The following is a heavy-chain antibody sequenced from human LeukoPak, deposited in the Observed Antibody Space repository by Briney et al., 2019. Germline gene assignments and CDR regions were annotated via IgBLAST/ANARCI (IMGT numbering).Heavy chain of an antibody. Sequence: ASVKVSCKASGYTFTGYYMHWVRQAPGQGLEWMGWINPNSGGTNYAQKFQGRVTMTRDTSISTAYMELSRLRSDDTAVYYCARGDYDYVWGSYRYSIINWGQGTLVTVSS. D-gene: IGHD3-16*02. J-gene: IGHJ4*02. CDR2: INPNSGGT. CDR3: ARGDYDYVWGSYRYSIIN. CDR1: GYTFTGYY. V-gene: IGHV1-2*02.